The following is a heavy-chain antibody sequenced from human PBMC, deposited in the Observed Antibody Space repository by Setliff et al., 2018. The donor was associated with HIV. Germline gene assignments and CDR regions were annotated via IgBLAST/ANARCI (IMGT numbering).Heavy chain of an antibody. Sequence: ASVKVSCKASGYTVTTYGISWVRQAPGQGLEWMGWFNTETRNPMYAQAFKGRLVFSLDTSVSTAYLQINSLKAEDTAMYYCARVGSYLSTFDYWGQGALVTVSS. CDR3: ARVGSYLSTFDY. V-gene: IGHV7-4-1*02. CDR2: FNTETRNP. CDR1: GYTVTTYG. D-gene: IGHD1-26*01. J-gene: IGHJ4*02.